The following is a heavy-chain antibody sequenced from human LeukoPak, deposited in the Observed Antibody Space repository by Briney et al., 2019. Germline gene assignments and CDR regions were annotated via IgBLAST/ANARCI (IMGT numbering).Heavy chain of an antibody. V-gene: IGHV3-48*04. CDR1: GFTFSSYS. J-gene: IGHJ4*02. Sequence: GGSLRLSCAASGFTFSSYSMNWVRQAPGKGLEWVSYISSSGSTIYYADSVKGRFTISRDNAKNSLYLQMNSLRAEDTAVYYCAREPYCGGDCYWGNYWGQGTLVTVSS. D-gene: IGHD2-21*02. CDR3: AREPYCGGDCYWGNY. CDR2: ISSSGSTI.